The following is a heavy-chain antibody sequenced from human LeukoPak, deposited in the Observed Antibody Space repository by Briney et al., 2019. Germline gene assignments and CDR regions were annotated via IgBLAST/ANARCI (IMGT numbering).Heavy chain of an antibody. CDR1: GGTFSSYA. CDR3: ARDHFGYYYDSSGSFDY. V-gene: IGHV1-69*04. Sequence: AASVKVSCKASGGTFSSYAISWVRQAPGQGLEWMGRIIPILGIANYAQKFQGRVTITADKSTSTAYMELSSLRSEDTAVYYCARDHFGYYYDSSGSFDYWGQGTLVTVSS. CDR2: IIPILGIA. D-gene: IGHD3-22*01. J-gene: IGHJ4*02.